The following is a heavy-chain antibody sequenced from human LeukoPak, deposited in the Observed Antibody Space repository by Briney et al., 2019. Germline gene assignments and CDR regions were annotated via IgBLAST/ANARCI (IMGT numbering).Heavy chain of an antibody. D-gene: IGHD1-26*01. V-gene: IGHV3-33*01. Sequence: GGSLRLSCPASGFTLSSYGMHWVRQAPGKGLEWVAVIWYDGSNKYYADSVKGQFTISRDNSKNSLYLQMNSLRADDTAVYYCATSGSYYRFEYWGEGTLVTVSS. CDR2: IWYDGSNK. CDR3: ATSGSYYRFEY. J-gene: IGHJ4*02. CDR1: GFTLSSYG.